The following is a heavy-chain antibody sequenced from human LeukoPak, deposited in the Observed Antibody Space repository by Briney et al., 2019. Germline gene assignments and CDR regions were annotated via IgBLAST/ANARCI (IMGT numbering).Heavy chain of an antibody. CDR1: GFTFSSYG. D-gene: IGHD6-13*01. V-gene: IGHV3-33*01. Sequence: PGRSLRLSCAASGFTFSSYGMHWVRQAPGKGLEWVAVIWYDGSNKYYADSVKGRFTISRDNSKNTLYLQMNSLRAEDTAVYYCARTSAAAEIFDYWGQGTLVTVSS. CDR2: IWYDGSNK. J-gene: IGHJ4*02. CDR3: ARTSAAAEIFDY.